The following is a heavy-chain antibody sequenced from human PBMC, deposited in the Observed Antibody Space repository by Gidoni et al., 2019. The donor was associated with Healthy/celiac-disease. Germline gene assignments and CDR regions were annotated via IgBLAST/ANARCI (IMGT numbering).Heavy chain of an antibody. D-gene: IGHD4-17*01. CDR2: IYHSGST. J-gene: IGHJ4*02. CDR3: ARDNHDCGGLTPFDY. Sequence: QESGPGLVKPSGTLSLTCAVSGGSIGSSNWWSWGRQPPGKGLEWVGDIYHSGSTNYNPTVKRRVTIPVDKSKNQFSLKRSSVTAADTAGYYCARDNHDCGGLTPFDYWGQGTLVTVSS. V-gene: IGHV4-4*02. CDR1: GGSIGSSNW.